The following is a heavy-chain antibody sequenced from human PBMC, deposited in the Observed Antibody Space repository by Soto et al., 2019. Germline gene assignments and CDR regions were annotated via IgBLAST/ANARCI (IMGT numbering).Heavy chain of an antibody. J-gene: IGHJ3*02. CDR3: ASSADEVITMVRDPDAFDI. CDR2: ISAYNGNT. D-gene: IGHD3-10*01. Sequence: QVQLVQSGAEVKKPGASVKVSCKASGYTFTSYGISWVRQAPGQGREWMGWISAYNGNTNYAQKLQGRVTMTTDTSTSTAYMELRSLRSDDTAVYYCASSADEVITMVRDPDAFDIWGQGTMVTVSS. V-gene: IGHV1-18*01. CDR1: GYTFTSYG.